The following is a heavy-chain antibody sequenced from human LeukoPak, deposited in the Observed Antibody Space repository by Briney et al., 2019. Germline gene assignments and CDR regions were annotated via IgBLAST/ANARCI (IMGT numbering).Heavy chain of an antibody. V-gene: IGHV4-39*07. CDR1: GGSISSSSYY. Sequence: SETLSLTCTVSGGSISSSSYYWGWIRQPPGKGLEWIGEINHSGSTNYNPSLKSRVTISVDTSKNQFSLKLSSVTAADTAVYYCARTHRPGGGLGPWGQGTLVTVSS. D-gene: IGHD3-16*01. CDR3: ARTHRPGGGLGP. J-gene: IGHJ5*02. CDR2: INHSGST.